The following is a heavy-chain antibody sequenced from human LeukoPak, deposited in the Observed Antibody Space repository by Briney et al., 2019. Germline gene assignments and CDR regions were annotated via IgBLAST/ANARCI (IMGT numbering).Heavy chain of an antibody. D-gene: IGHD4-11*01. V-gene: IGHV4-34*01. Sequence: SETLSLTCTVSGGSISNYYWSWIRQPPGKGLEWIGEINHSGSTNYNPSLKSRVTISVDTSKKQFSLKLSSVTAADTAVYYCARVGYSNYGPQFWYWGQGTLVTVST. J-gene: IGHJ4*01. CDR2: INHSGST. CDR3: ARVGYSNYGPQFWY. CDR1: GGSISNYY.